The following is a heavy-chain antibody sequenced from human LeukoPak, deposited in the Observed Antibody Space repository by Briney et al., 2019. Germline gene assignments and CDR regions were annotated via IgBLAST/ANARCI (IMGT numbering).Heavy chain of an antibody. CDR3: ARDRSPAIGY. D-gene: IGHD1-26*01. CDR1: GYTFTNYG. V-gene: IGHV1-2*02. Sequence: ASVKVSCKASGYTFTNYGISWVRQAPGQGLEWMGWINPNSGGTNYAQKFQGRVTMTRDTSISTAYMELSRLRSDDTAVYYCARDRSPAIGYWGQGTLVTISS. J-gene: IGHJ4*02. CDR2: INPNSGGT.